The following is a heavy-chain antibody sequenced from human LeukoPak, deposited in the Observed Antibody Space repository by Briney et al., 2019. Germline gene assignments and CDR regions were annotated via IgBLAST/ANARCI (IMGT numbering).Heavy chain of an antibody. CDR1: GFTFCSYW. J-gene: IGHJ4*02. D-gene: IGHD2-8*01. CDR2: INTDGSAT. CDR3: ARNGGRWSYDY. V-gene: IGHV3-74*01. Sequence: GGALRLSCADSGFTFCSYWMRWVRHAPGKGVVWVSGINTDGSATNYADAVKGRFTISRDNEKNTLYLQMNSVRIYDTAAYFCARNGGRWSYDYWGQETLVTVSS.